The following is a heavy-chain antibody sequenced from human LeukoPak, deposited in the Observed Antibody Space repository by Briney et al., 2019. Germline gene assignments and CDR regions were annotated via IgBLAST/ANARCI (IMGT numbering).Heavy chain of an antibody. D-gene: IGHD3-9*01. CDR2: IYYSGST. CDR3: ARHGHWVSYFDY. CDR1: GGSISSSSYY. Sequence: SETLSLTCTVSGGSISSSSYYWGWIRQPPGKGLEWIGSIYYSGSTYYNPSLKSQVTISVDTSKNQFSLKLSSVTAADTAVYYCARHGHWVSYFDYWGQGTLVTVSS. J-gene: IGHJ4*02. V-gene: IGHV4-39*07.